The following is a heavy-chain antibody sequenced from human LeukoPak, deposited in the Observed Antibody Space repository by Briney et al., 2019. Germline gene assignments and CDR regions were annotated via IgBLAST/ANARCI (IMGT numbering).Heavy chain of an antibody. CDR1: GGSISSYY. V-gene: IGHV4-59*01. CDR3: ARAQGGGWLLGYYFDY. J-gene: IGHJ4*02. CDR2: IYYSGST. D-gene: IGHD3-22*01. Sequence: PSETLSLTCTVSGGSISSYYWSWIRQPPGKGLEWIGYIYYSGSTNYNPSLKSRVTISVDTSKNQFSLKLSSVTAADTAVYYCARAQGGGWLLGYYFDYWGQGTLVTVSS.